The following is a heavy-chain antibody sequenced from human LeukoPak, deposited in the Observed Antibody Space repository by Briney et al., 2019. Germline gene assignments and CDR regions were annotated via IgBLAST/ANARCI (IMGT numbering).Heavy chain of an antibody. D-gene: IGHD3-3*01. Sequence: GGSLRLSCAASGFTFSSYAMSWVRQAPGKGLEWVSAISGSGGSTYYADSVKGRFTISRDNSKNTLYLQMNSLRAEDTAVYYCAKAYITIFGVVTPREAFDIWGQGTMVTVSS. V-gene: IGHV3-23*01. CDR2: ISGSGGST. CDR1: GFTFSSYA. J-gene: IGHJ3*02. CDR3: AKAYITIFGVVTPREAFDI.